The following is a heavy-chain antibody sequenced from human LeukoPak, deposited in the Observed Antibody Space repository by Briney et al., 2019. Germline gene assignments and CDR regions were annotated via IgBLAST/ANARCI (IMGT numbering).Heavy chain of an antibody. CDR3: AKGLTMVRGVFDY. V-gene: IGHV3-23*01. J-gene: IGHJ4*02. CDR1: GFTFSSYS. CDR2: ISGSGGST. D-gene: IGHD3-10*01. Sequence: TGGSLRLSCAASGFTFSSYSMSWVRQAPGKGLEWVSAISGSGGSTYYADSVKGRFTISRDNSKNTLYLQMNSLRAEDTAVYYCAKGLTMVRGVFDYWGQGTLVTVSS.